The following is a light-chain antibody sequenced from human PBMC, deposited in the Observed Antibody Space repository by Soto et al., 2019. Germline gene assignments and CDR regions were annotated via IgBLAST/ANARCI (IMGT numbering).Light chain of an antibody. CDR1: QSVSSSY. V-gene: IGKV3-20*01. Sequence: EIVLTQSPGTLSLSPGERATLSCRASQSVSSSYLAWYQQKPGQAPRLLIYGASSRATGIPDRFSGSGSGTDFTLTISRLEPEDCEVYYCQQYGSSPLITFGQGTRLEIK. CDR3: QQYGSSPLIT. CDR2: GAS. J-gene: IGKJ5*01.